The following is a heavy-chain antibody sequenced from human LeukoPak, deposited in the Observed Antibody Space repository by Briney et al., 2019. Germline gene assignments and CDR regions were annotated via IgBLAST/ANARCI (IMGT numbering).Heavy chain of an antibody. CDR2: IKQDASEE. CDR3: VRDRGRASVDY. CDR1: GFTFAGYW. J-gene: IGHJ4*02. V-gene: IGHV3-7*01. D-gene: IGHD1-26*01. Sequence: GGSLRLSCAASGFTFAGYWISWVRQAPGKGLEWVANIKQDASEEYYVDSVKGRFTTSRDNAKNSLYLQMNSLRAEDTAVYYCVRDRGRASVDYWGQRTLVTVSS.